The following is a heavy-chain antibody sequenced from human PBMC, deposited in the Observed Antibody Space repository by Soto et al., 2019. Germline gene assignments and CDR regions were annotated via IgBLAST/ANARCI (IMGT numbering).Heavy chain of an antibody. V-gene: IGHV2-5*02. CDR2: IYWDDDK. D-gene: IGHD2-21*01. CDR3: VQSRCGGDCLQSYSSHSYYGLDV. Sequence: SGPTLVNPTQTLTLTCTFSGFSLRVNGMGVGWIRQPPGKALEWLAFIYWDDDKKYSPSLKSRLTVTKDTFKNQVVLTMTNMDPVDTATYYCVQSRCGGDCLQSYSSHSYYGLDVWGQGTTVTVSS. CDR1: GFSLRVNGMG. J-gene: IGHJ6*02.